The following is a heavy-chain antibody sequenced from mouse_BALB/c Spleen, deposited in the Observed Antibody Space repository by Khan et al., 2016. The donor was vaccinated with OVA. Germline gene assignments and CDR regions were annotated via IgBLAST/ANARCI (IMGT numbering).Heavy chain of an antibody. D-gene: IGHD1-1*01. CDR2: IYPGDGSP. J-gene: IGHJ4*01. Sequence: QVQLKESGPELVKPGALVKISCKASGYTFTAYDINWVKQRPGQGLEWIGWIYPGDGSPEYNENFKGKATLTADTSSHTAYMQLSSLTSEKSAVYFCAREGLRGVGMDYWGQGTSVSVSS. CDR1: GYTFTAYD. V-gene: IGHV1S56*01. CDR3: AREGLRGVGMDY.